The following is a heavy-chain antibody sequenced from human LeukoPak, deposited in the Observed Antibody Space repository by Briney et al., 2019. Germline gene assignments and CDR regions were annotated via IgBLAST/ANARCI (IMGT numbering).Heavy chain of an antibody. Sequence: GGSLRLSCAASGFTFRTYSMNWVRQAPGKGLEWVSSISSSSTYIYYADSVKGRFTISRDNAKNSLSLRMNSLRAEDTAVYYCARWDRFHEVWGQGTLVTVSS. CDR3: ARWDRFHEV. V-gene: IGHV3-21*01. J-gene: IGHJ4*02. CDR1: GFTFRTYS. CDR2: ISSSSTYI. D-gene: IGHD1-14*01.